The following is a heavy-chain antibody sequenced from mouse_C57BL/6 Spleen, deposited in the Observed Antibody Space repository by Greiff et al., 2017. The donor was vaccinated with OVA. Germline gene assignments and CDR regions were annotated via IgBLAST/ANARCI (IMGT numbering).Heavy chain of an antibody. V-gene: IGHV1-55*01. CDR1: GYTFTSYW. Sequence: QVQLQQPGAELVKPGASVKMSCKASGYTFTSYWITWVKQRPGQGLEWIGDIYPGSGSTNYNEKFKSKATLTVDTSSSTAYMQLSSLTSEDSAVYYCAQALYYDGSSSRYFDVWGTGTTVTVSS. D-gene: IGHD1-1*01. CDR2: IYPGSGST. J-gene: IGHJ1*03. CDR3: AQALYYDGSSSRYFDV.